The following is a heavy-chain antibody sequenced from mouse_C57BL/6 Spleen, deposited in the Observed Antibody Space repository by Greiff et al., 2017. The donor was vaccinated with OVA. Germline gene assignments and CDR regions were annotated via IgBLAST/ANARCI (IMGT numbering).Heavy chain of an antibody. V-gene: IGHV1-81*01. CDR3: ARCDTTVVVPEYFDV. J-gene: IGHJ1*03. CDR2: IYPRSGNT. D-gene: IGHD1-1*01. CDR1: GYTFTSYG. Sequence: QVQLQQSGAELARPGASVKLSCKASGYTFTSYGISWVKQTTGQGLEWIGEIYPRSGNTYYNEKFKGKATLTADKSSSTAYMELRSLTSEDSAVYFCARCDTTVVVPEYFDVWGTGTTVTVSS.